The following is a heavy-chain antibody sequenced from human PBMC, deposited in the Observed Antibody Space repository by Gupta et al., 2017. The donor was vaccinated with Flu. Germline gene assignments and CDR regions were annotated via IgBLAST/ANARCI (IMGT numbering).Heavy chain of an antibody. J-gene: IGHJ4*02. CDR3: ARGAGYGVGIDY. CDR1: GVSLPPNTYY. Sequence: QVQLQESGPGLVKPSQTLSLTCAVSGVSLPPNTYYWSWLRQIPGKGRESMVYRHYNGGIFYNLSLRSRATISLDTSRNVFSLKLTSVTAADTAVYDCARGAGYGVGIDYWGQGTRVTVSS. D-gene: IGHD5-18*01. V-gene: IGHV4-31*11. CDR2: RHYNGGI.